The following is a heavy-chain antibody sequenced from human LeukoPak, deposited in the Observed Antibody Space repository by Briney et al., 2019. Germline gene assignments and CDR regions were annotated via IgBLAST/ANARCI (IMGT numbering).Heavy chain of an antibody. CDR2: IRSKAYGGTT. D-gene: IGHD3-22*01. Sequence: GRSLRLSCTASGFTFCDYAMSWFRQAPGKGLEWVGFIRSKAYGGTTEYAASVKGRFTISRDDSKSIAYLQMNSLKTEDTAVYYCTRDADYYDSSGYYYYYYMDVWGKGTTVTVSS. CDR3: TRDADYYDSSGYYYYYYMDV. V-gene: IGHV3-49*03. CDR1: GFTFCDYA. J-gene: IGHJ6*03.